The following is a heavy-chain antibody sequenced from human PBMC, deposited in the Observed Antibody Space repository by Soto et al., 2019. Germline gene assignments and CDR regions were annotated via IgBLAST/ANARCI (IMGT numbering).Heavy chain of an antibody. V-gene: IGHV4-30-2*06. D-gene: IGHD3-10*01. J-gene: IGHJ5*02. CDR2: IFHSGTT. Sequence: QVQLQESGSGLVKPSQTLSLTCEVSGVSISSGGYSWSWIRQSPGKGLEWMGYIFHSGTTDYNPSLKCRLNISVDRSKNQFSLRLRSVTAAYTALYYCARAGGSGALDDWFDPWGQGTLVTVSS. CDR1: GVSISSGGYS. CDR3: ARAGGSGALDDWFDP.